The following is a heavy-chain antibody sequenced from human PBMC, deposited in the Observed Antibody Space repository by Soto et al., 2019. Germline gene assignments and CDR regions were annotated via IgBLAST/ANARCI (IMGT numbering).Heavy chain of an antibody. D-gene: IGHD6-19*01. CDR3: AKDSTLAVAGLDY. CDR1: GFTFISYG. Sequence: GGSLRLSCAASGFTFISYGMHWVRQAPGKGLGWVAVISYDGSNKYYADSVKGRFTISRDNSKNTLYLQMNSLRAEDTAVYYCAKDSTLAVAGLDYWGQGTLVTVSS. CDR2: ISYDGSNK. J-gene: IGHJ4*02. V-gene: IGHV3-30*18.